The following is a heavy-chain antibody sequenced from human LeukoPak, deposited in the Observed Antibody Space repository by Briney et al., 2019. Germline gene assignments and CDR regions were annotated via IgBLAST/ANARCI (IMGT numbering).Heavy chain of an antibody. CDR1: GGSISGSSYY. Sequence: SETLSLTCTVSGGSISGSSYYWGWIRQPPGKGLEWIGSIYYSGSTYYNPSLQSRVTISVDTSKNQFSLNLNSVTAADTAVYYCARGGAARLHFQNWGQGTLVTVSS. J-gene: IGHJ1*01. D-gene: IGHD6-6*01. V-gene: IGHV4-39*07. CDR3: ARGGAARLHFQN. CDR2: IYYSGST.